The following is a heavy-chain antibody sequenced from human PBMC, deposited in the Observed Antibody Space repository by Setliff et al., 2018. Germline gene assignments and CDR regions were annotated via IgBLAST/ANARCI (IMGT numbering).Heavy chain of an antibody. J-gene: IGHJ5*02. CDR3: ARDPFGNPVFDP. Sequence: SETLSLTCTVSGGSISSHYWSWIRQPPGKGLEWIGSIYYSGSTNYNPSLKSRVTISVDTSKNQFSLKLSSVTAADTAVYYCARDPFGNPVFDPWGQGTLVTVSS. CDR1: GGSISSHY. D-gene: IGHD3-10*01. CDR2: IYYSGST. V-gene: IGHV4-59*11.